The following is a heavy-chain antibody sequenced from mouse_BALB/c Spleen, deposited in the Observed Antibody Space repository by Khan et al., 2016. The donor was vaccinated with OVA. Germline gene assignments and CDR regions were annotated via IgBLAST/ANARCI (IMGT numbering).Heavy chain of an antibody. CDR3: ARQVNPGYFDV. CDR2: IWSDGRT. D-gene: IGHD6-1*01. J-gene: IGHJ1*01. V-gene: IGHV2-6-1*01. Sequence: QVQLKESGPGPVAPSQSLSITCTISGFSLTSYGVHWVRQPAGKGLEWLVVIWSDGRTTYNSALKSRLSISKDNSKSHVFLKVNSLQTDDTAIYYCARQVNPGYFDVWGAGTTVTVSS. CDR1: GFSLTSYG.